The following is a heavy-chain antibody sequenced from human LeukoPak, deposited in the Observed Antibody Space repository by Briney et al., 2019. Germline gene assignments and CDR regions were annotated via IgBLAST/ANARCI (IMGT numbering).Heavy chain of an antibody. V-gene: IGHV1-46*01. CDR1: GYTFTSYY. CDR3: ARDWRSDIVVVPAAVESYYYYGMDV. J-gene: IGHJ6*02. CDR2: INPSGGST. Sequence: ASVKVSCKASGYTFTSYYMHWVRQAPGQGLEWMGIINPSGGSTSYAQKLQGRVTMTTDTSTSTAYMELRSLRSDDTAVYYCARDWRSDIVVVPAAVESYYYYGMDVWGQGTTVTVSS. D-gene: IGHD2-2*01.